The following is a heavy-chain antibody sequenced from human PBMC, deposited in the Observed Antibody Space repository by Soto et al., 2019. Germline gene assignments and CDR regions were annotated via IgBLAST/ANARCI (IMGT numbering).Heavy chain of an antibody. J-gene: IGHJ4*02. CDR3: ARFSSTGWPRGYFDE. Sequence: QVHLVQSGAAVKKPGASVRVSCKASGYSFTSHGISWVRQAPGQGLEWLGWISPFHGSTNYAQKVQDRVTMTTDTSTSTAYLELRSLRSDDTAVYYCARFSSTGWPRGYFDEWGQGTLVTVSS. V-gene: IGHV1-18*01. D-gene: IGHD6-19*01. CDR1: GYSFTSHG. CDR2: ISPFHGST.